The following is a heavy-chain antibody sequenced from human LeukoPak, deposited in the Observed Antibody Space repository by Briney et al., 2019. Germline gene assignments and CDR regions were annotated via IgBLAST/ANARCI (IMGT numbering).Heavy chain of an antibody. Sequence: PGGSLRLSCVASGFRFTNHWMHWVRQAPGKGLVWVSRINAYNGYTTYADSVKGRFTISRDTAKSTLYLEMNSLTGADTAIYYCARALDGSRNGLDYWGQGTVV. J-gene: IGHJ4*02. V-gene: IGHV3-74*03. D-gene: IGHD5-24*01. CDR3: ARALDGSRNGLDY. CDR2: INAYNGYT. CDR1: GFRFTNHW.